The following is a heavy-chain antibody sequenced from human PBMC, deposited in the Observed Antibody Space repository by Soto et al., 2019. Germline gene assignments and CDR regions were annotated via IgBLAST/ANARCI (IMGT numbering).Heavy chain of an antibody. V-gene: IGHV1-8*01. CDR2: MNPNSGNT. CDR3: ARGRALRYFDLSHTMVAFDI. CDR1: GYTFTSYD. J-gene: IGHJ3*02. Sequence: ASVKVSCKASGYTFTSYDINWVRQATGQGLEWMGWMNPNSGNTGYAQKFQGRVTMTRNTSISTAYMELSSLRSEDTAVYYCARGRALRYFDLSHTMVAFDIWGQGTMVTVSS. D-gene: IGHD3-9*01.